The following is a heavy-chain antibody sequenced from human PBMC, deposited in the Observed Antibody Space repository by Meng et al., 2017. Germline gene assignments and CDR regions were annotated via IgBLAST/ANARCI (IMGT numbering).Heavy chain of an antibody. V-gene: IGHV1-46*01. CDR1: GYTFSSYY. J-gene: IGHJ4*02. D-gene: IGHD1-1*01. CDR2: INPSGDST. CDR3: AREFRGTFYLDY. Sequence: VQSGAKRKKPAATMTASCRTSGYTFSSYYMHWVRQAPGQGLEWMGLINPSGDSTSYVQKFQGRVTMTRDTSTSTVYMELSSLRSEDTAVYYCAREFRGTFYLDYWGQGSLVTVSS.